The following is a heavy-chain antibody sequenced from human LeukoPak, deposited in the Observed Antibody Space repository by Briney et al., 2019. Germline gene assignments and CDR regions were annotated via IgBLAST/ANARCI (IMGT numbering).Heavy chain of an antibody. CDR1: GYTFTCYY. V-gene: IGHV1-2*06. D-gene: IGHD6-13*01. CDR3: ARGGSYSSSWYYMDV. Sequence: ASVKVSCKASGYTFTCYYMHWVRQAPGQGLEWMGQINPNSGGTNYAQKFQGRVTMTRDTSISTAYMELSRLRSDDTAVYYCARGGSYSSSWYYMDVWGKGTTVTVSS. J-gene: IGHJ6*03. CDR2: INPNSGGT.